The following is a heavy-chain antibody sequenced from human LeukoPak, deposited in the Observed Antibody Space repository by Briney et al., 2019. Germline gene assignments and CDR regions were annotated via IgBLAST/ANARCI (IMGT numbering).Heavy chain of an antibody. J-gene: IGHJ4*02. CDR3: ARAYQRLGDLSLPDY. CDR2: IHPSTGNP. V-gene: IGHV7-4-1*02. CDR1: GYTFTNYA. D-gene: IGHD3-16*02. Sequence: ASVKVSCKASGYTFTNYAMNWVRQAPGQGLEWMGWIHPSTGNPTYAQGFTGRFVFSLDTSASTTYLQISSLKAEDTAVYYCARAYQRLGDLSLPDYWGQGTLVTVSS.